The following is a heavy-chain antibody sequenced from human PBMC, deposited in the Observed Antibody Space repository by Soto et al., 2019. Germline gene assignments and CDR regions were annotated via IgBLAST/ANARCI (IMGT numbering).Heavy chain of an antibody. D-gene: IGHD6-6*01. CDR2: INHSGST. V-gene: IGHV4-34*01. Sequence: QVQLQQWGAGLLKPSETLSLTCAVYGGSFSGYYWSWIRQPPGKGLEWIGEINHSGSTNYNPSLTSRVTISVDTSKNQFSLKLSSVTAADTAVYYCARGLLARLASRRYYYYYMDVWGKGTTVTVSS. CDR1: GGSFSGYY. CDR3: ARGLLARLASRRYYYYYMDV. J-gene: IGHJ6*03.